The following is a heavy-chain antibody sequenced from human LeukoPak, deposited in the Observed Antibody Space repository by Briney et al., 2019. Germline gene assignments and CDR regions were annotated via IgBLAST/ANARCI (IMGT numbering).Heavy chain of an antibody. CDR3: ARAPSEIGGYYPEYFRH. CDR1: GFTFSSYW. Sequence: GGSLRLSCAASGFTFSSYWMHWVRQAPGKGLVWVSRIKSDGKTNYADSVKGRFTIPRDNAKNTVSLQMNSLRAEDTGVYYCARAPSEIGGYYPEYFRHWGQGTLVTVSS. CDR2: IKSDGKT. V-gene: IGHV3-74*01. D-gene: IGHD3-22*01. J-gene: IGHJ1*01.